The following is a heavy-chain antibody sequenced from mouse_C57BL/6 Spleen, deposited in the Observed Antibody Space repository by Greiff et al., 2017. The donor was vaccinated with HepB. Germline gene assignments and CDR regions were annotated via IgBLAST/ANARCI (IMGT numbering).Heavy chain of an antibody. CDR1: GYTFTDYY. CDR3: ARSANWDGNYFDY. V-gene: IGHV1-26*01. D-gene: IGHD4-1*01. J-gene: IGHJ2*01. Sequence: EVQLQQSGPELVKPGASVKISCKASGYTFTDYYMNWVKQSHGKSLEWIGDINPNNGGTSYNQKFKGKATLTVDKSSSTAYMELRSLTSEDSAVYYCARSANWDGNYFDYWGQGTTLTVSS. CDR2: INPNNGGT.